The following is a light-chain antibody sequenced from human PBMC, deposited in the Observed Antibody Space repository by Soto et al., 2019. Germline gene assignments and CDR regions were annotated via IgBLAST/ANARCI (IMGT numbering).Light chain of an antibody. V-gene: IGKV3-20*01. CDR1: QSVSSSY. J-gene: IGKJ5*01. Sequence: EIVLTHSPGTLSLSPGERATLSCSASQSVSSSYLAWYQQKPGQAPRLLIYGASSRATGIPDRFIGSGSGTDFTLTISRLEPEDFAVYYCQQYGSSITFGQGTRPEI. CDR2: GAS. CDR3: QQYGSSIT.